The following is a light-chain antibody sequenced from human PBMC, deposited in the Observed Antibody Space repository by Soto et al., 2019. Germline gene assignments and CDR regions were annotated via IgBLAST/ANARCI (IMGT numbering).Light chain of an antibody. CDR3: QSADSSGTYVV. J-gene: IGLJ2*01. V-gene: IGLV3-25*03. Sequence: SYELTQPPSVSVSPGQTARITCSGDALPKQYAYWYQQKPGQAPVLVIYKNFERPSGIPERFSGSSSGTTVTLTISGVQAEDETDYYCQSADSSGTYVVFGGGTKVTVL. CDR1: ALPKQY. CDR2: KNF.